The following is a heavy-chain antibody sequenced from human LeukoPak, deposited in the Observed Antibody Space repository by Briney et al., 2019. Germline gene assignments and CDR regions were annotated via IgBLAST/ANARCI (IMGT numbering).Heavy chain of an antibody. Sequence: SETLSLTCTVSGGSISSSSYYWGWIRQPPGKGLEWIGSIYYSGSTYYNPSLKSRVTISVDTSKNQFSLKLSSVTAADTAVYYCARRGSGSYPFVYWGQGTLVTVSS. D-gene: IGHD3-10*01. J-gene: IGHJ4*02. CDR1: GGSISSSSYY. CDR3: ARRGSGSYPFVY. CDR2: IYYSGST. V-gene: IGHV4-39*01.